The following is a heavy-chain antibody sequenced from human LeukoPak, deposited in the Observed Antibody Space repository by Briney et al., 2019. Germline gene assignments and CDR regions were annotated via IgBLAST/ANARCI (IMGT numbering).Heavy chain of an antibody. V-gene: IGHV4-59*11. Sequence: SETLSLTCTVSGGSISSHYWSWIRQPPGKGLEWIGYICNSGSTKYSPSLKSRVTISVDTSKNQFSLKLSSVTAADTAVYYCARSPLWVPAAVGVLDCWGQGTLVTVSS. J-gene: IGHJ4*02. CDR2: ICNSGST. CDR3: ARSPLWVPAAVGVLDC. D-gene: IGHD2-2*01. CDR1: GGSISSHY.